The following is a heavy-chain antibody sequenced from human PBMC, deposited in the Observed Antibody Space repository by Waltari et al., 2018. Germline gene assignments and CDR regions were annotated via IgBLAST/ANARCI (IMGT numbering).Heavy chain of an antibody. Sequence: EVQLVESGGGLVQPGGSLRLSCAAYGFTFSSYWLHWVRQAPGKGLVWVSHINTDGSATSYADSVRGRFTISRDNAKNTLYLQMNSLRAEDTAVYYCASYGGNVVWHWGQGTLVSVSS. J-gene: IGHJ1*01. D-gene: IGHD4-17*01. CDR1: GFTFSSYW. V-gene: IGHV3-74*01. CDR3: ASYGGNVVWH. CDR2: INTDGSAT.